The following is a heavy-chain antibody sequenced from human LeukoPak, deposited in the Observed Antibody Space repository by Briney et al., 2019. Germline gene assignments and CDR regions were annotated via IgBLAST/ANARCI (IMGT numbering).Heavy chain of an antibody. CDR2: IDSSGTTI. D-gene: IGHD1-26*01. CDR3: ARVSESYHDY. CDR1: GFTFSSCE. V-gene: IGHV3-48*03. J-gene: IGHJ4*02. Sequence: GGSLRLSCAASGFTFSSCEMNWVRQTPGKGLEGVSYIDSSGTTIYYADSVKGRFTSSRDNAKNSLHLQMNSLRADDTAVYYCARVSESYHDYWGQGTLVTVSS.